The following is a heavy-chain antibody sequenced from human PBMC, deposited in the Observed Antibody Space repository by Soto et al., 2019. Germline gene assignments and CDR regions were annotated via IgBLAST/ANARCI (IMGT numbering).Heavy chain of an antibody. V-gene: IGHV4-59*01. CDR1: GGSINSYY. J-gene: IGHJ4*02. D-gene: IGHD5-18*01. CDR2: IYYSGST. Sequence: SETLSLTCTVSGGSINSYYWSWIRQPPGKGLEWIGYIYYSGSTNYNPSLKSRVTITVDMSKNQFSLTLSSVTAADTAVYYCARADVDTAMVTGFDYWGQGTLVTVS. CDR3: ARADVDTAMVTGFDY.